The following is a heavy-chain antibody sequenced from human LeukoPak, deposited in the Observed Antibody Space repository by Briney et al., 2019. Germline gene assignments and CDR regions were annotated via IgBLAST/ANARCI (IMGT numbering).Heavy chain of an antibody. CDR1: GGSISSYYY. CDR2: IYYSGGT. D-gene: IGHD2-15*01. V-gene: IGHV4-30-4*01. CDR3: AEDGIRYCGGGGCFGDFDS. Sequence: SQTLSLTCTVSGGSISSYYYWSWIRQPPGKGLEWIGYIYYSGGTYYNLSLKSRVTISVDTSKNQFSLNLGSVIAADTAFFFQAEDGIRYCGGGGCFGDFDSWGPGTLVTVSS. J-gene: IGHJ5*01.